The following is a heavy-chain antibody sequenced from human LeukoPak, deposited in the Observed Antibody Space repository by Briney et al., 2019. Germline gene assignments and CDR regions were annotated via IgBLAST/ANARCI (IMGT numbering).Heavy chain of an antibody. V-gene: IGHV3-48*02. CDR2: ISSSSSTI. J-gene: IGHJ4*02. D-gene: IGHD6-19*01. CDR1: GFTFSSSS. CDR3: ARSRSYTNGIFDY. Sequence: GRSLRLSCAASGFTFSSSSMSWARQAPGKGLEWDSYISSSSSTIYYADSVKGRFTISRDNAKNSLYLQMNSLRDEDTAVYYCARSRSYTNGIFDYWGQGTLVTVSS.